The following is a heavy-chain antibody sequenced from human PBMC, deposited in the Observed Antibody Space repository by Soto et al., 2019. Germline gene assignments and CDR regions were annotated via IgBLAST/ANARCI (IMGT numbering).Heavy chain of an antibody. Sequence: PGGSLRLSCAASGFTFSSYSMNWVRQAPGKGLEWVSYISSSSSTIYYADSVKGRFTISRDNAKNSLYLQMNSLRDEDTAVYYCARVPFLTMYRITMVRGVHTRLDVWGQGTTVTVSS. CDR3: ARVPFLTMYRITMVRGVHTRLDV. CDR2: ISSSSSTI. J-gene: IGHJ6*02. V-gene: IGHV3-48*02. CDR1: GFTFSSYS. D-gene: IGHD3-10*01.